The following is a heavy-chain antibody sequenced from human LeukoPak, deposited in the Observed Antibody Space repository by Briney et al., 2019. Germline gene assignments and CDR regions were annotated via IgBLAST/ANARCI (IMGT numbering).Heavy chain of an antibody. Sequence: PGGSLRLSCAAPGFTFSSYGMSWVRQAPGRGLEWVSTISGSAYNSYYADSVKGRFTISRDNSANTLYLQMNSLRVEDTALYYCAKHSGSYFIYHVDSWGQGTLVTVSS. D-gene: IGHD1-26*01. CDR3: AKHSGSYFIYHVDS. CDR2: ISGSAYNS. CDR1: GFTFSSYG. V-gene: IGHV3-23*01. J-gene: IGHJ4*02.